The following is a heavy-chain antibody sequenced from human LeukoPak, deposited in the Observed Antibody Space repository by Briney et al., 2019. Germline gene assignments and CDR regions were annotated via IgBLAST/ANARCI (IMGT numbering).Heavy chain of an antibody. CDR1: GFTFSAYA. D-gene: IGHD1-26*01. CDR3: VKDLGRYRNNCFDY. J-gene: IGHJ4*02. CDR2: ISYDGNIK. Sequence: SGGSLRLSCAASGFTFSAYAMHWVRQAPGKGLEWVAIISYDGNIKYQADSVKGRFTISRDDSKNTLYLQMNSLRAEDTAVYYCVKDLGRYRNNCFDYWGQGTLVTVSS. V-gene: IGHV3-30-3*01.